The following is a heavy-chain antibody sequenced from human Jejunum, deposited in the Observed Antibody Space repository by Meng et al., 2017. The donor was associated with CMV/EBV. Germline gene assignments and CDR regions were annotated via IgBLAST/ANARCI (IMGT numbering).Heavy chain of an antibody. J-gene: IGHJ4*02. CDR3: AKDSITGDLDY. V-gene: IGHV3-23*01. D-gene: IGHD7-27*01. CDR2: ISGSGAST. Sequence: CAASRFPFSNFAISWVRQTPGKGLEWVSSISGSGASTYYAEFVKGRFTISRDNSKNTLYLQMNSLRAEDTAVYYCAKDSITGDLDYWGQGTLVTVSS. CDR1: RFPFSNFA.